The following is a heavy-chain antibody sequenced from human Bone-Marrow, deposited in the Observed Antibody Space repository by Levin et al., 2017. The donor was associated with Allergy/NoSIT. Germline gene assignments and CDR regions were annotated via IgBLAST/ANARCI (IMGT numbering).Heavy chain of an antibody. J-gene: IGHJ4*02. Sequence: SSETLSLTCFVSGASISSPYWWTWVRQSPGKGLEWIAEIYHTGSVNYNPSLKSRLIVLVDKSKNQISLTLKSVTAADTAVYYCARDSESSGYSSDLWGQGTLVTVSS. CDR1: GASISSPYW. D-gene: IGHD3-22*01. CDR2: IYHTGSV. CDR3: ARDSESSGYSSDL. V-gene: IGHV4/OR15-8*01.